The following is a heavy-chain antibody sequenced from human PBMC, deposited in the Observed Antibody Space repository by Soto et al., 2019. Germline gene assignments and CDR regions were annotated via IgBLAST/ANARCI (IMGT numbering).Heavy chain of an antibody. Sequence: PSETLSLPCTVSGASISRYYWSWIRQSPGKGLEWIGYLYNTGSTIYNPSLKSRVTISVDTSKNQFSLKMNSVTAADTAVYYCARSDGRDWGQGTLVTVSS. CDR1: GASISRYY. J-gene: IGHJ4*02. V-gene: IGHV4-59*01. CDR3: ARSDGRD. CDR2: LYNTGST.